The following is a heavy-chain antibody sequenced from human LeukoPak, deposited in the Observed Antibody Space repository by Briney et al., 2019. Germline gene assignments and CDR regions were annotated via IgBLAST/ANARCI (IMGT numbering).Heavy chain of an antibody. CDR2: IIPILGIA. CDR3: ARDRIVNGQSSGYRAEYFQH. D-gene: IGHD3-3*01. V-gene: IGHV1-69*10. J-gene: IGHJ1*01. CDR1: GGTFSSYA. Sequence: ASVTVSCKASGGTFSSYAISWVRQAPGQGLEWMGGIIPILGIANYAQKFQGRVTITADKSTSTAYMELSSLRSEDTAVYYRARDRIVNGQSSGYRAEYFQHWGQGTLVTVSS.